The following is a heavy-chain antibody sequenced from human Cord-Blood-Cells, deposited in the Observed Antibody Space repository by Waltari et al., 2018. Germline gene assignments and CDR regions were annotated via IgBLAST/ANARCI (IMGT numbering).Heavy chain of an antibody. CDR3: ARPGALKGLWSSSWSFDY. CDR2: IYYSGST. V-gene: IGHV4-39*01. D-gene: IGHD6-13*01. CDR1: GGSISSSSYY. J-gene: IGHJ4*02. Sequence: QLQLQESGPGLVKPSETLSLTCTVSGGSISSSSYYWGWIRQPPGKGLEWIGSIYYSGSTYYNPSLKSRVTISVDTSKNQFSLKLSSVTAADTAVYYCARPGALKGLWSSSWSFDYWGQGTLVTVSS.